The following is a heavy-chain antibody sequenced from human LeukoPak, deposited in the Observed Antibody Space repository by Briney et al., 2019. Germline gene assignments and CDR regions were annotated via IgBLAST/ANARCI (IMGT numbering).Heavy chain of an antibody. J-gene: IGHJ4*02. CDR2: VFYSGNS. CDR3: ARIDPLGYFDL. CDR1: GAFTSTHY. Sequence: SETLSLTCTVSGAFTSTHYWSWVRQPLGKRLEWIGYVFYSGNSNDNPSFTSRLTMSVDTSKTQFSLKLTSVTAADTAVYYCARIDPLGYFDLWGQGTLVTVSS. V-gene: IGHV4-59*11.